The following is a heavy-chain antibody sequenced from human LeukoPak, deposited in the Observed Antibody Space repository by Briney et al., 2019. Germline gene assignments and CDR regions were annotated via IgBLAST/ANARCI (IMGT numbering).Heavy chain of an antibody. Sequence: PGGSLRLSCAASGFTFSSYGMHWFRQTPGKGLEWVAVISYDGSNKFDADSVKGRFTISRDNSKTTLYLEMKSLRAEDTGVYFCARGREGTTAPYYFDSWGRGALVTVSS. CDR2: ISYDGSNK. CDR1: GFTFSSYG. CDR3: ARGREGTTAPYYFDS. J-gene: IGHJ4*02. D-gene: IGHD4-17*01. V-gene: IGHV3-30*04.